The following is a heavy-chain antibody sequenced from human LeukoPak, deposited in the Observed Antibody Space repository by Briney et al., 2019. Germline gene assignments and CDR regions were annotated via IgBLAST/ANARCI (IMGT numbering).Heavy chain of an antibody. CDR3: ARPGVGSGRYGAFDI. J-gene: IGHJ3*02. D-gene: IGHD5-18*01. CDR2: IYYSGST. V-gene: IGHV4-4*02. CDR1: GGSISSSNW. Sequence: SETLSLTCAVSGGSISSSNWWSWVRQPPGKGLEWIGYIYYSGSTNYNPSLKSRVTISVDTSKNQFSLKLSSVTAADTAVYYCARPGVGSGRYGAFDIWGQGTLVIVSS.